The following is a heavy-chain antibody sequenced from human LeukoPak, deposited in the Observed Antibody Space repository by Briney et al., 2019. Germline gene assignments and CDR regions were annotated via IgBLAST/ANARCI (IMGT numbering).Heavy chain of an antibody. V-gene: IGHV5-51*01. CDR2: IYPGDSDT. CDR1: GYSFTSYW. Sequence: GESLKISCKGSGYSFTSYWIGWVRQMPGKGLEWMGIIYPGDSDTRYSPSFQGQVTISADKSISTAYLQWSSLKASDTAMYYCARQRRSKSNYYYYTDVWGKGTTVTVSS. J-gene: IGHJ6*03. CDR3: ARQRRSKSNYYYYTDV. D-gene: IGHD3-10*01.